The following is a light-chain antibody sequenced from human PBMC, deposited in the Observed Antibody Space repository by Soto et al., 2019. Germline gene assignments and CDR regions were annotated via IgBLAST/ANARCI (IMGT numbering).Light chain of an antibody. J-gene: IGKJ1*01. V-gene: IGKV1-5*03. CDR2: KAS. Sequence: DIQMTQSPSTLSGSVGDRVTITCRASQTISSWLAWYQQKPGKVPKLLIYKASTLKSGVPSRFSGSGSGTEFTLTISSLQPDDFATYYCQQYSSHSTFGQGTKVDIK. CDR3: QQYSSHST. CDR1: QTISSW.